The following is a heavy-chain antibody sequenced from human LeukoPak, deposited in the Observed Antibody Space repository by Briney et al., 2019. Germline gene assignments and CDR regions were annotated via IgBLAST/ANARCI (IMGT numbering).Heavy chain of an antibody. CDR1: GFTFSSYA. D-gene: IGHD5-12*01. V-gene: IGHV3-30*04. J-gene: IGHJ5*02. Sequence: HPGGSLRLSCAASGFTFSSYAMHWVRQAPGKGLEWVAVILNDGSNKYHADSVKGRFTISRDNTKNTLYLQMNSLRTEDTAVYHCARDLPSGTSGFVFDPWGQGTLVTVSS. CDR3: ARDLPSGTSGFVFDP. CDR2: ILNDGSNK.